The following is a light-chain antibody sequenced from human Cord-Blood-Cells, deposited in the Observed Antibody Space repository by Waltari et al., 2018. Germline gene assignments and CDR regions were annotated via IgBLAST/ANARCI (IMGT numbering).Light chain of an antibody. CDR2: DVS. V-gene: IGLV2-14*03. CDR1: SSDVGGSNY. CDR3: SSYTSSSTWV. Sequence: QSALTQPASVSGSPGQSLTISCTGPSSDVGGSNYVSWYQQHPGNAPKLMIYDVSERPSGVSNRFSGSKSGNTVSLTISGLQAEDEADYYCSSYTSSSTWVFGGGTKLTVL. J-gene: IGLJ3*02.